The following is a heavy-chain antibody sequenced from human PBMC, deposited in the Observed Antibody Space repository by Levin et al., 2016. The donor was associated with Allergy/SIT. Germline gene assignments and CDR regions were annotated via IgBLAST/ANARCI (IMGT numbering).Heavy chain of an antibody. CDR1: GGSISSYY. CDR2: IYYSGST. J-gene: IGHJ2*01. CDR3: ARPILYSSGWYGGGWYFDL. Sequence: GSLRLSCTVSGGSISSYYWSWIRQPPGKGLEWIGYIYYSGSTSYNPSLKSRVTISVDTSKDQFSLKLNSVTAADTAVYYCARPILYSSGWYGGGWYFDLWGRGTLVTVSS. V-gene: IGHV4-59*13. D-gene: IGHD6-19*01.